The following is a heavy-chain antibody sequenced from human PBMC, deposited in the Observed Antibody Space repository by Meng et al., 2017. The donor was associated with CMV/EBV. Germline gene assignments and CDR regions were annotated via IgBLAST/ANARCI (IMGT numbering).Heavy chain of an antibody. CDR3: AKAGITIFGVGKHNWFDP. Sequence: GGSLRLSCAASGFTFSSYAMSWVRQAPGKGLEWVSAISGSGGSTYYADSVKGRFTISRDNSKNTLHLQMNSLRAEDTAVYYCAKAGITIFGVGKHNWFDPWGQGTLVTVSS. J-gene: IGHJ5*02. D-gene: IGHD3-3*01. V-gene: IGHV3-23*01. CDR1: GFTFSSYA. CDR2: ISGSGGST.